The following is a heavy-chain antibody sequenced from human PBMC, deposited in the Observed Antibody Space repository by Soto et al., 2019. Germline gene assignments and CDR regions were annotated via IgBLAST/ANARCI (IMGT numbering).Heavy chain of an antibody. V-gene: IGHV4-39*01. CDR3: ARHKGEGYSSGWYFDY. CDR1: GGSISSSSYY. CDR2: IYYSGST. Sequence: QLQLQESGPGLVKPSETLSLTCTVSGGSISSSSYYWGWIRQPPGKGLEWIGSIYYSGSTYYNPSLKSRVTISVDTSKNQFSLKLSSVTAADTAVYYCARHKGEGYSSGWYFDYWGQGTLVTVSS. J-gene: IGHJ4*02. D-gene: IGHD6-19*01.